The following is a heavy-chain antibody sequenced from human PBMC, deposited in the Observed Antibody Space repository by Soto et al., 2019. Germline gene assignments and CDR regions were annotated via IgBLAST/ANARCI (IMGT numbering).Heavy chain of an antibody. CDR1: GGSFSGYY. D-gene: IGHD3-9*01. V-gene: IGHV4-34*01. CDR3: ARGLRYYDILTGYNYYYYGMDV. J-gene: IGHJ6*02. CDR2: INHSGST. Sequence: SETLSLTCVVYGGSFSGYYWGWIRQPPGKGLEWIGEINHSGSTNYNPSLKSRVTISVDTSKNQFSLKLSSVTAADTAVYYCARGLRYYDILTGYNYYYYGMDVWGQGTTVTVSS.